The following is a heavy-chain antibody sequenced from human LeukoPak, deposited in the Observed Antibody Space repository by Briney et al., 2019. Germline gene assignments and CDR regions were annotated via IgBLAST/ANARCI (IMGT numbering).Heavy chain of an antibody. D-gene: IGHD4-17*01. Sequence: YWSWIRQHPGKGLEWMGIIYPGDFDTRYSPSFQGQVTISADKSISTAYLQWSSLKASDTAMYYCARLYGDYGYYGMDVWGKGTTVTVSS. CDR3: ARLYGDYGYYGMDV. J-gene: IGHJ6*04. CDR1: YW. V-gene: IGHV5-51*01. CDR2: IYPGDFDT.